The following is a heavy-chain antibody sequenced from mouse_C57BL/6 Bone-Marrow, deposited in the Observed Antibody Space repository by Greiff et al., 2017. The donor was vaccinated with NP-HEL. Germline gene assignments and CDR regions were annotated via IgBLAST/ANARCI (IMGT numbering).Heavy chain of an antibody. CDR2: INYDGSST. V-gene: IGHV5-16*01. CDR3: ARGGCLYWYFDV. CDR1: GFTFSDYY. Sequence: DVKLVESEGGLVQPGSSMKLSCTASGFTFSDYYMAWVRQVPEKGLEWVANINYDGSSTYYLDSLKSRFIISRDNAKNILYLQMSSLKSDDTATYYCARGGCLYWYFDVWGTGTTVTVSS. J-gene: IGHJ1*03.